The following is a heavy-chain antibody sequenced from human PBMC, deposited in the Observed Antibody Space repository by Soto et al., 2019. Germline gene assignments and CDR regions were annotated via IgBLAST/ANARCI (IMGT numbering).Heavy chain of an antibody. J-gene: IGHJ5*02. CDR3: ATARGTSWYNWFEP. Sequence: QVQLVQSGAELKKPGSSVKVSCTASGGNFSDHGISWVRQAPGQGLEWMGGIIPLFGTTNYAHKFKGRVTITADESTSTVYMEVTSLRFEDTAIYYCATARGTSWYNWFEPWGQGTLVIVSS. CDR2: IIPLFGTT. D-gene: IGHD2-2*01. V-gene: IGHV1-69*01. CDR1: GGNFSDHG.